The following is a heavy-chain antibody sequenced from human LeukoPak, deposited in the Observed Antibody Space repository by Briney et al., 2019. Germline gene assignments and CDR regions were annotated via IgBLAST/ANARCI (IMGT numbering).Heavy chain of an antibody. CDR3: TTDGGYADY. CDR2: SKSKTGGGTT. CDR1: GFTFSNAW. V-gene: IGHV3-15*01. D-gene: IGHD2-2*01. Sequence: GGSLRLSCAASGFTFSNAWISWVRHAPGKGLEWVGRSKSKTGGGTTDYAAHVKGRFTISRDDSKNTLYLQMNSLKTEDTAVYYCTTDGGYADYWGQGTVDTVSS. J-gene: IGHJ4*02.